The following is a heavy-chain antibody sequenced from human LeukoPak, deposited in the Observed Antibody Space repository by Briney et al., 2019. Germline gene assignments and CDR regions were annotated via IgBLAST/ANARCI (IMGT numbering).Heavy chain of an antibody. CDR2: ISSSGSTI. CDR1: GFTFSSYE. Sequence: GGSLRLSCAASGFTFSSYEMNWVRQAPGKGLEWVSYISSSGSTIYYADSVKGRFTISRDNAKNSLYLQMNSLRAEDTAVYYCARERKYYDSSGYYYQSGKADYWGQGTLVTVSS. D-gene: IGHD3-22*01. V-gene: IGHV3-48*03. J-gene: IGHJ4*02. CDR3: ARERKYYDSSGYYYQSGKADY.